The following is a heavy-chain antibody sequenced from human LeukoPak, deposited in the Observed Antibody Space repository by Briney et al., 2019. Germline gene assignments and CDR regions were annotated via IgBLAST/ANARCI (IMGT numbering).Heavy chain of an antibody. CDR1: GFSFSTSW. D-gene: IGHD2-21*02. CDR2: IKQDGSEK. CDR3: ASNIVVVTAIDH. V-gene: IGHV3-7*01. J-gene: IGHJ4*02. Sequence: GGSLRLSCAASGFSFSTSWMSWVRQAPGKGLEWVANIKQDGSEKNYVASLKGRFTISRDNSKNTLYLQMNSLRAEDTAVYYCASNIVVVTAIDHWGQGTLVTVSS.